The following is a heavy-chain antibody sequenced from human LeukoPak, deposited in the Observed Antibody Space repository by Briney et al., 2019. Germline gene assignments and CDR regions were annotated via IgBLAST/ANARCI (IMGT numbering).Heavy chain of an antibody. CDR3: ARVRGSSWSEYYFDY. CDR1: GFTFSGYS. CDR2: ISGSSSYI. Sequence: PGGSLRLSCAASGFTFSGYSMSWVRQGPGKGLEWVSSISGSSSYISYADSVKGRFTISRDNAKDSLYLQMNSLRAEDTAVYSCARVRGSSWSEYYFDYWGQGTLVTVSS. D-gene: IGHD6-13*01. J-gene: IGHJ4*02. V-gene: IGHV3-21*01.